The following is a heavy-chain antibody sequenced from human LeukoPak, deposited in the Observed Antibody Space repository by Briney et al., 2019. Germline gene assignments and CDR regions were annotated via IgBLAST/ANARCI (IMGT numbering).Heavy chain of an antibody. V-gene: IGHV4-39*07. Sequence: TSETLSLTCTVSGGSISSSSYYWGWIRQPPGKGLEWIGSIYYSGSTYYNPSLKSRVTISVDTSKNQFSLKLSSVTAADTAVYYCARAWYYYDSSGYSYDYWGQGTLVTVSS. CDR1: GGSISSSSYY. J-gene: IGHJ4*02. CDR2: IYYSGST. CDR3: ARAWYYYDSSGYSYDY. D-gene: IGHD3-22*01.